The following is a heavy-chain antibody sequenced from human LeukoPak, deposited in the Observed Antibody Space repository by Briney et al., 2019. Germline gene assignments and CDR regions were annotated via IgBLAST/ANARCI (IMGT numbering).Heavy chain of an antibody. J-gene: IGHJ4*02. CDR3: ARERRGSEWLPDY. D-gene: IGHD3-3*01. Sequence: GASVKVSCKASGYTFTSYDINWVRQATGQGLEWMGWMNPNSGNTGYAQKFQGRVTITRNTSISTAYMELSSLRSEDTAVYYCARERRGSEWLPDYWGQGTLVTVSS. CDR2: MNPNSGNT. V-gene: IGHV1-8*03. CDR1: GYTFTSYD.